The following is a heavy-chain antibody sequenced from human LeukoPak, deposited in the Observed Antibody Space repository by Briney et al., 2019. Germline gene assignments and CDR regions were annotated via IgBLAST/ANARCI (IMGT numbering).Heavy chain of an antibody. J-gene: IGHJ4*02. Sequence: PSETLSLTCAVSGGSISSSNWWSWVRQPPGKGLEWIGEINHSGSTNYNPSLKSRVTISVDTSRNQFSLKLSSVTAADTAVYYCARRSFTYPHSGYLYWGQGTLVTVSS. CDR2: INHSGST. CDR3: ARRSFTYPHSGYLY. CDR1: GGSISSSNW. V-gene: IGHV4-4*02. D-gene: IGHD5-12*01.